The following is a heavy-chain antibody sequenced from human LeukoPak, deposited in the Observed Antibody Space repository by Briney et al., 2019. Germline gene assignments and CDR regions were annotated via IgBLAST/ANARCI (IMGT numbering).Heavy chain of an antibody. CDR1: GYTFTSYG. CDR3: ARDADLIEYSSSSDY. D-gene: IGHD6-6*01. Sequence: GASVKVSCKASGYTFTSYGISWVRQAPGQGLEWMGWISAYNGNTNYAQKLQGRVTMTTDTSTSTAYMELRSLRSDDTAVYYCARDADLIEYSSSSDYWGQGTLVTVSS. V-gene: IGHV1-18*01. J-gene: IGHJ4*02. CDR2: ISAYNGNT.